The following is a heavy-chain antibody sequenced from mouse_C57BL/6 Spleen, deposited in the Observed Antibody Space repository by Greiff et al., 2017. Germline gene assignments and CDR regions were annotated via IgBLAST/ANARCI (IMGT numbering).Heavy chain of an antibody. Sequence: VQLQQSGPVLVKPGASVKMSCKASGYTFTDYYMNWVKQSHGKSLEWIGVINPYTGGTSSNQKFKGKATLTVDKSSSTAYMELNSLTSEDAAVYYCARESYDGYFIDYWGQGTTLTVSS. CDR2: INPYTGGT. V-gene: IGHV1-19*01. CDR1: GYTFTDYY. J-gene: IGHJ2*01. CDR3: ARESYDGYFIDY. D-gene: IGHD2-3*01.